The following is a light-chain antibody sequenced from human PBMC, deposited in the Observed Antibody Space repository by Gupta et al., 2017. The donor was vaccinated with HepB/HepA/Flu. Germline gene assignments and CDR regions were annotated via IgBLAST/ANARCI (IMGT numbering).Light chain of an antibody. V-gene: IGLV3-1*01. CDR3: QAWDSSTVL. Sequence: SYELTQPPSVSVSPGQTASITCSGDKLGDEYASWYQQKPGQSPVLVIYQDIKRPSGIPERFSGSNSGNTATLTISGTQAMDEADYYCQAWDSSTVLFGGGTKLTGL. J-gene: IGLJ2*01. CDR1: KLGDEY. CDR2: QDI.